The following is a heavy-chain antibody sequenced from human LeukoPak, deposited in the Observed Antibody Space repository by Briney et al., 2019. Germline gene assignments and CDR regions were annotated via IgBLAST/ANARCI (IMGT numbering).Heavy chain of an antibody. V-gene: IGHV4-39*07. D-gene: IGHD1-14*01. J-gene: IGHJ5*02. CDR3: AKGGPEASAGLSWFDP. CDR2: IYYSGST. CDR1: GGSISSSSYY. Sequence: SETLSVTCTVSGGSISSSSYYWGWIRQPPGKGLEWIGSIYYSGSTYYNPSLKSRVTISVDTSKNQFSLKLTSVTAADTAVYYCAKGGPEASAGLSWFDPWGQGTLVTVSS.